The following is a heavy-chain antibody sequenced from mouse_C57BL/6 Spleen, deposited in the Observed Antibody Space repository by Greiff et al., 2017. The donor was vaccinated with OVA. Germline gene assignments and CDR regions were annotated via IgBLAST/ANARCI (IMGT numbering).Heavy chain of an antibody. D-gene: IGHD2-1*01. CDR1: GFTFSSYT. J-gene: IGHJ4*01. CDR3: ARHGVRGPDYYAMDY. V-gene: IGHV5-9*01. CDR2: ISGGGGNT. Sequence: EVMLVESGGGLVKPGGSLKLSCAASGFTFSSYTMSWVRQTPEKRLEWVATISGGGGNTYYPDSVKGRFTISRDNAKNTLYLQMSSLRSEDTAVYYCARHGVRGPDYYAMDYWGQGTSVTVSS.